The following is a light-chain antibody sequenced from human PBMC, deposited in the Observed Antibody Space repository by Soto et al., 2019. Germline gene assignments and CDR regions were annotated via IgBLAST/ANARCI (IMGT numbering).Light chain of an antibody. CDR1: STDIGSYDL. CDR3: CAFSSSSYVI. Sequence: QSALTQPASVSGSPGQTITISCTGTSTDIGSYDLVSWYQQHPGKVPKLMIYEGSKRPPGVSYRFSASKSGNTASLTISGLQAEDEADYYCCAFSSSSYVIFGGGTQLTVL. V-gene: IGLV2-23*01. CDR2: EGS. J-gene: IGLJ2*01.